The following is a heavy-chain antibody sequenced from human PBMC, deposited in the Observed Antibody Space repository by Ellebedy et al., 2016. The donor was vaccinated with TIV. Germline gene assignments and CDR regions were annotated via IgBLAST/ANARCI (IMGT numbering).Heavy chain of an antibody. CDR3: ARGNWYCDL. CDR1: GFTFSDHH. V-gene: IGHV3-72*01. J-gene: IGHJ2*01. CDR2: IRGKTYGGTT. Sequence: GESLKISCAASGFTFSDHHMDWVRQAPGKGLEWVGFIRGKTYGGTTEYAGSGKGRFSISSDDSKNSVYLQMNRLKTENTAVYYCARGNWYCDLWGRGTLVTVSA.